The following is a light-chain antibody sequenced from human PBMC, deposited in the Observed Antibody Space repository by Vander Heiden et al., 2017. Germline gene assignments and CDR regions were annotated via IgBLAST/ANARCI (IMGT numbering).Light chain of an antibody. Sequence: DIHMTPSPSTLSASVGDRVTITCRASQSISSWLGWFQQKPGKAPKLLIYDASSLESGVTSRFSGSGSGTEFTLTISSLQPDDFATYYCQQYNTYWTFGQGTKVEIK. CDR1: QSISSW. CDR2: DAS. CDR3: QQYNTYWT. J-gene: IGKJ1*01. V-gene: IGKV1-5*01.